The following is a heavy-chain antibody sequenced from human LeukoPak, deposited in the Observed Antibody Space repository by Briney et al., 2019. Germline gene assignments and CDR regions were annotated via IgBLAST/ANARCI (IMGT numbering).Heavy chain of an antibody. J-gene: IGHJ4*02. CDR2: INWNGAST. V-gene: IGHV3-20*04. Sequence: RPGGSLRLSCGASGFTFDDYGMSWVRQAPGEGLEWVSGINWNGASTGYADSVKGRFTISRDNAKNSLYLQMNSLRAEDTALYYCARDPSNRYSSGSYSYFDYWGQGTLVTVSS. D-gene: IGHD3-22*01. CDR3: ARDPSNRYSSGSYSYFDY. CDR1: GFTFDDYG.